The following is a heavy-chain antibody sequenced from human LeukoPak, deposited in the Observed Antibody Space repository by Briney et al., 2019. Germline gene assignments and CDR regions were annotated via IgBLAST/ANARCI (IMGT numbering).Heavy chain of an antibody. CDR3: AKVSDYDFWSGTGNWFDP. CDR1: GFTFSSYA. D-gene: IGHD3-3*01. V-gene: IGHV3-23*01. J-gene: IGHJ5*02. CDR2: ISGSGGST. Sequence: GSLRLSCAASGFTFSSYAMSWVRQAPGKGLEWVSAISGSGGSTYYADSVKGRFTISRDNSKNTLYLQMNSLRAEDTAVYYCAKVSDYDFWSGTGNWFDPWGQGTLVTVSS.